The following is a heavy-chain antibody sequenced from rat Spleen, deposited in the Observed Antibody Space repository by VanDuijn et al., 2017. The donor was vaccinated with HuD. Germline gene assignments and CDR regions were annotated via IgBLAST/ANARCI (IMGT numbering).Heavy chain of an antibody. CDR2: ISYDGSST. Sequence: EVQLVESGGGLVQPGRSLKLSCAASGFTFSDYNMAWVRQAPKKGLEWVATISYDGSSTYYRDSVKGRFTISRDNAKSTLYLQMDSLRSEDTATYYCVRESAGVDFWGQGVMVTVTS. CDR1: GFTFSDYN. CDR3: VRESAGVDF. V-gene: IGHV5-7*01. D-gene: IGHD1-4*01. J-gene: IGHJ2*01.